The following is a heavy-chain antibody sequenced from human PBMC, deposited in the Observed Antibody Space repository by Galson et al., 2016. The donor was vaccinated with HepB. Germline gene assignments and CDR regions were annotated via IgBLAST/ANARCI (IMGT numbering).Heavy chain of an antibody. CDR1: GFSINSSGEG. CDR2: IYWDDDC. D-gene: IGHD4-17*01. J-gene: IGHJ4*02. V-gene: IGHV2-5*02. Sequence: LVKPTQTLTLTCTFSGFSINSSGEGVAWIRQSPGEALEWLALIYWDDDCRYSPSLKSRLTITKDASKNQVVLRMSNMDSVDTATYYCAHSAGRLYGDFPDYWSQGTLVTVSS. CDR3: AHSAGRLYGDFPDY.